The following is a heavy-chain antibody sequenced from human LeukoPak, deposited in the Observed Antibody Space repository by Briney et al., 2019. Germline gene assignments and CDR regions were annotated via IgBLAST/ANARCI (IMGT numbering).Heavy chain of an antibody. V-gene: IGHV3-33*01. CDR2: IWYDGSNK. Sequence: AGSLRLSCAASGFTFSSYGMHRVRQAPGKGLEWVAVIWYDGSNKYYADSVKGRFTISRDNSKNTLYLQMNSLRAEDTAVYYCARDRDSSGWFDYWGQGTLVTVSS. CDR1: GFTFSSYG. J-gene: IGHJ4*02. CDR3: ARDRDSSGWFDY. D-gene: IGHD6-19*01.